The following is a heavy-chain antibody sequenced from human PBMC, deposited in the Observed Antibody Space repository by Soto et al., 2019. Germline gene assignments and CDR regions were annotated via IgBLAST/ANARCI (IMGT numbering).Heavy chain of an antibody. J-gene: IGHJ6*02. CDR2: IKQDGSEK. CDR3: ARDEYYDFWSGYFPPNYYYYYGMDV. CDR1: GFTFSSYW. Sequence: GGSLRLSCAASGFTFSSYWMSWVRQAPGKGLEWVAYIKQDGSEKYYVDSVKGRFTISRDNAKNSLYLQMNSLRAEDTAVYYCARDEYYDFWSGYFPPNYYYYYGMDVWGQGTTVTVSS. V-gene: IGHV3-7*05. D-gene: IGHD3-3*01.